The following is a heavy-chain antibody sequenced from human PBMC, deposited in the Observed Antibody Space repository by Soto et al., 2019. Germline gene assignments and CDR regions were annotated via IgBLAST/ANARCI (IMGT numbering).Heavy chain of an antibody. Sequence: EVQLVESGGGLVQPGRSLRLSCAASGFTFDDYAMHWVRQAPGKGLEWVSGISWNSGSIGYADSVKGRFTISRDNAKNSLYLQMNSLRAEDTALYYCAKIATGRNCYGMDVWGQGTTVTVSS. J-gene: IGHJ6*02. CDR3: AKIATGRNCYGMDV. CDR2: ISWNSGSI. CDR1: GFTFDDYA. D-gene: IGHD3-9*01. V-gene: IGHV3-9*01.